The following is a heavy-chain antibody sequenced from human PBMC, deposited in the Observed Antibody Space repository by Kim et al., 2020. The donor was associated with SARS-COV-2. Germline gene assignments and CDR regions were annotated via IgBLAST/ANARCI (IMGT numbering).Heavy chain of an antibody. D-gene: IGHD2-2*01. Sequence: GGSLRLSCAASGFTFSSYWMSWVRQAPGKGLEWVANIKQDGSEKYYVDSVKGRFTISRDNAKNSLYLQMNSLRAEDTAVYYCARDPAKGYCSSTSCLVLLDYYYYGMDVWGQGTTVTVSS. CDR2: IKQDGSEK. CDR1: GFTFSSYW. V-gene: IGHV3-7*01. CDR3: ARDPAKGYCSSTSCLVLLDYYYYGMDV. J-gene: IGHJ6*02.